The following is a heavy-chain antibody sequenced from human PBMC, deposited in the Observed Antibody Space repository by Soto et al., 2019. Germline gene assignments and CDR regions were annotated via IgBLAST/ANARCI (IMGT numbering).Heavy chain of an antibody. D-gene: IGHD1-7*01. CDR1: GDSVSSNSAA. CDR3: AGTTSHYWYYMDV. Sequence: SQTLSLTCVISGDSVSSNSAAWNWIRQSPSRGLEWLGRTYYRTRWYYDYAVSVRSRITVNPDTSKNQFSLQLTSVTPEDTAVSYCAGTTSHYWYYMDVWGKGTSVTVSS. J-gene: IGHJ6*03. V-gene: IGHV6-1*01. CDR2: TYYRTRWYY.